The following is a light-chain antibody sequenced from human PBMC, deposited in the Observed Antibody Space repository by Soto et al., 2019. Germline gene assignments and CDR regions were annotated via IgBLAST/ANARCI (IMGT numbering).Light chain of an antibody. J-gene: IGLJ2*01. CDR2: SNN. CDR3: AAWDDSLNGQV. V-gene: IGLV1-44*01. CDR1: SSNIGSNT. Sequence: QAVVTQPPSASGTPGQRVTISCSGSSSNIGSNTVNWYQQLPGTAPKLLIYSNNQRPSGVPDRFSGSKSGTSASLAISGLQSEDEADYYFAAWDDSLNGQVFGGGTKLTVL.